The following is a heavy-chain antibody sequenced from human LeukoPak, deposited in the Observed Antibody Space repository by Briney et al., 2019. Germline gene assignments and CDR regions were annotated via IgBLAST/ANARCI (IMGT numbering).Heavy chain of an antibody. V-gene: IGHV3-23*01. CDR2: ISGSGSYT. CDR1: GFTVSDYS. CDR3: AKRRYDSSGHFDS. D-gene: IGHD3-22*01. Sequence: GGSLRLSCAASGFTVSDYSMSWVRQAPGKGLEWVSAISGSGSYTDYADSVKGRFTISKDDSKNTLYMRMSSLRAEDTAVYYCAKRRYDSSGHFDSWGQGTLVTVSS. J-gene: IGHJ4*02.